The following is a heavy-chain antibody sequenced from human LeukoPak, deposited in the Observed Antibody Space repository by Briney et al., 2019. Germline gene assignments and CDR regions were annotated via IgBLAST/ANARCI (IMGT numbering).Heavy chain of an antibody. V-gene: IGHV3-48*03. CDR3: ARLGRDFWRRDYYYMDV. D-gene: IGHD3-3*01. Sequence: GGSLRLSCAASGFTFSSYEMNWVRQAPGKGLEWVSYISSSGSTIYYADSVKGRFTISRDNAKNSLYLQMNSLRAEDTAVYYCARLGRDFWRRDYYYMDVWGKGTTVTVSS. CDR2: ISSSGSTI. J-gene: IGHJ6*03. CDR1: GFTFSSYE.